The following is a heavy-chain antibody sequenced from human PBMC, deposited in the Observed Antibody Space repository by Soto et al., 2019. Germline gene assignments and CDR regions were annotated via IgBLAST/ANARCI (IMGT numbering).Heavy chain of an antibody. D-gene: IGHD6-6*01. J-gene: IGHJ4*02. CDR1: GGSVSSGSYY. Sequence: PSETLSLTCTVSGGSVSSGSYYWSWIRQPPGKGLEWIGYIYYSGSANYNPSLKTRVTISLDTSKNQFSLNLGSVAAADTALYYCASSPWDSSSPHDFWGQGALVTVSS. CDR2: IYYSGSA. V-gene: IGHV4-61*01. CDR3: ASSPWDSSSPHDF.